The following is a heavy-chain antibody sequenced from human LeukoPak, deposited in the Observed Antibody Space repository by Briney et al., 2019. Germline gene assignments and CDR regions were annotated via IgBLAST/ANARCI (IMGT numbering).Heavy chain of an antibody. CDR2: ISYDGSNK. CDR3: AKSMADYGGLPLDY. Sequence: GGSLRLSCAASGFTFSSYGMHWVRQAPGKGLEWVAVISYDGSNKYYADSVKGRFTISRDNSKNTLYLQMNSLRAEDTAEYYCAKSMADYGGLPLDYWGQGTLVTVSS. V-gene: IGHV3-30*18. CDR1: GFTFSSYG. J-gene: IGHJ4*02. D-gene: IGHD4-23*01.